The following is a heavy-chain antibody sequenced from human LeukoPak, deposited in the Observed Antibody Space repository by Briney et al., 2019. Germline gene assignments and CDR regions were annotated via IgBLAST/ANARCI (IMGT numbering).Heavy chain of an antibody. J-gene: IGHJ4*02. CDR1: GGSISSSSYY. D-gene: IGHD6-19*01. CDR3: ARRRRIAVTLYYFDY. CDR2: IYCSGST. V-gene: IGHV4-39*01. Sequence: SETLSLTCTVSGGSISSSSYYWGWIRQPPGKGLEWIGSIYCSGSTYYNPSLKSRVTISVDTSKNQFSLKLSSVTAADTAVYYCARRRRIAVTLYYFDYWGQGTLVTVSS.